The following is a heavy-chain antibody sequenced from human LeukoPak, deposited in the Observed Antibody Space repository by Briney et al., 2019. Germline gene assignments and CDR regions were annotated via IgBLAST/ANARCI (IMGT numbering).Heavy chain of an antibody. Sequence: SETLSLTCTVSGGSISSYYWSWIRQPPGKGLEWIGSIYYSGSTYYNPSLKSRVTISVDTSKNQFSLKLSSVTAADTAVYYCARLLLDAFDIWGQGTMVTVSS. CDR3: ARLLLDAFDI. CDR1: GGSISSYY. J-gene: IGHJ3*02. CDR2: IYYSGST. V-gene: IGHV4-39*07. D-gene: IGHD2-15*01.